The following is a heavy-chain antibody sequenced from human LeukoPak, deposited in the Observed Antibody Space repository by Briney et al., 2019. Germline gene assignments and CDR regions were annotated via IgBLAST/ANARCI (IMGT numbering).Heavy chain of an antibody. CDR2: ISGSGGST. D-gene: IGHD2-2*01. CDR3: AKGELGHCSSTSCQGDYYYYGMDV. V-gene: IGHV3-23*01. Sequence: GGSLRLSCAASGFTFSSYAMSWVRQAPGKGLEWVSGISGSGGSTYYADSVKGRFTISRDNSKNTLYLQMNSLRAEDTAVYYCAKGELGHCSSTSCQGDYYYYGMDVWGQGTTVTVSS. J-gene: IGHJ6*02. CDR1: GFTFSSYA.